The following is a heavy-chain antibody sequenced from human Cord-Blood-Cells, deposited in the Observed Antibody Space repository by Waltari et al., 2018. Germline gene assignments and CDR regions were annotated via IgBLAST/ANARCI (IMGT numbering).Heavy chain of an antibody. Sequence: QVQLQQWGAGLLKPSETLSLTCAVYGGSFSGYYWSWLRQPPGKGLEWIGEINHSGSTNYNPSLKSRVTISVDTSKNQFSLKLSSVTAADTAVYYCATFQYSSSWYYFDYWGQGTLVTVSS. D-gene: IGHD6-13*01. CDR2: INHSGST. V-gene: IGHV4-34*01. CDR3: ATFQYSSSWYYFDY. J-gene: IGHJ4*02. CDR1: GGSFSGYY.